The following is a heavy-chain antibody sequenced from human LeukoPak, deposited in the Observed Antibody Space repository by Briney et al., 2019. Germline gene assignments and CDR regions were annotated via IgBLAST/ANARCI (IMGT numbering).Heavy chain of an antibody. CDR1: GGSISSHY. V-gene: IGHV4-59*11. CDR3: ARRSGVLDSRDSRYYFDH. Sequence: SQTLSLTCIVSGGSISSHYWSWIRQPPGRGLEYIGYIYYSGSTDYNPSLKSRVTISLDTSKNQFSLNLTSVTAADTAVYYCARRSGVLDSRDSRYYFDHWGQGTLVTVSS. CDR2: IYYSGST. D-gene: IGHD3-22*01. J-gene: IGHJ4*02.